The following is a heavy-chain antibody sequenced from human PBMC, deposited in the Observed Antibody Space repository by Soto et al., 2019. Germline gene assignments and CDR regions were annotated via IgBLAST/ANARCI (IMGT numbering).Heavy chain of an antibody. Sequence: TSETLSLTCTDSGGSISSSSYYWGWIRQPPGKGLEWIGSIYYSGSTYYNPSLKSRVTISVDTPKNQFSLKLSSVTAADTAVYYCATNYANYYYYGMDVWGQGTTVTVSS. V-gene: IGHV4-39*01. CDR1: GGSISSSSYY. J-gene: IGHJ6*02. D-gene: IGHD4-4*01. CDR2: IYYSGST. CDR3: ATNYANYYYYGMDV.